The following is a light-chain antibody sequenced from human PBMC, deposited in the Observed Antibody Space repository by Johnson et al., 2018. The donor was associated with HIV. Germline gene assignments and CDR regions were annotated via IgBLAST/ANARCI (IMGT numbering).Light chain of an antibody. J-gene: IGLJ1*01. V-gene: IGLV1-51*02. CDR2: ENN. CDR3: GTWHNSLSTGGV. CDR1: NSNIGNNY. Sequence: QSVLTQPPSVSAAPGQKVTISCSGSNSNIGNNYVSWYQQLPGTAPKLLIYENNKRPSGIPDRFSGSKSGTSATLGITGLQTGDEADYYCGTWHNSLSTGGVFGTGTKVTVL.